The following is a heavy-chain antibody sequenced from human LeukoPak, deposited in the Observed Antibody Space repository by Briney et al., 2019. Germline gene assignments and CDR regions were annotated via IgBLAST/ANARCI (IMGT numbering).Heavy chain of an antibody. CDR3: ARHAGHSGRNLFAFDI. CDR2: VYYSGST. D-gene: IGHD1-26*01. CDR1: GGSFSSSGCI. J-gene: IGHJ3*02. V-gene: IGHV4-39*01. Sequence: SSETLSLTCTVSGGSFSSSGCIGGWIRQSPGKGLEWIGSVYYSGSTYYNPSLKGRVTISVDTSKNQFSLRLNSVTATDTAVYYCARHAGHSGRNLFAFDIWGQGTMVTVSS.